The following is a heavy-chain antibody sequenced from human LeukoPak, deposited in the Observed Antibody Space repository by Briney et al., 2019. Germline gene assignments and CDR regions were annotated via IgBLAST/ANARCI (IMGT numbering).Heavy chain of an antibody. J-gene: IGHJ4*02. V-gene: IGHV3-11*01. D-gene: IGHD2-2*01. CDR2: IGGSGGDI. Sequence: PGGSLRLSCPASGFAFSDCYMTWIRQAPGKGLEYISYIGGSGGDITYADSVRSRFTVSRDNAKNSLYLQMNSLRVEDTAVYYCARYARELDYWGQGSLVTVSS. CDR3: ARYARELDY. CDR1: GFAFSDCY.